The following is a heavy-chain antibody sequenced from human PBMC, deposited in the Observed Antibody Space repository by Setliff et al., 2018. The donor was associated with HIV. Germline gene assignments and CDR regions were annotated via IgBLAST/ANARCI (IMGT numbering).Heavy chain of an antibody. D-gene: IGHD5-12*01. CDR1: GYSISSGCY. J-gene: IGHJ4*02. Sequence: PSETLSLTCAVSGYSISSGCYWGWIRQPPGKGLEWIGSMYHTGSTYYSPSLNSRLTISVDTSKNQFSLKLRSVTAADTAVYYCARQPLYNDYDWRSYYFDYWGQGSLVTVS. CDR2: MYHTGST. V-gene: IGHV4-38-2*01. CDR3: ARQPLYNDYDWRSYYFDY.